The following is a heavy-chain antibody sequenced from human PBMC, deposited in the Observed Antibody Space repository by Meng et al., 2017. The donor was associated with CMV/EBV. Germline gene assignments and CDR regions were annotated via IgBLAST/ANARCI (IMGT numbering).Heavy chain of an antibody. CDR1: GGSLSGYY. CDR2: INHSGST. CDR3: ARGGNWFDP. V-gene: IGHV4-34*01. Sequence: QWRGGLGTPSYTLPPTGAFYGGSLSGYYWSWIRQPPGKGLEWIGEINHSGSTNYNPSLKIRVTISVDTSKNQFSLKLSSVTAADTAVYYCARGGNWFDPWGQGTLVTVSS. J-gene: IGHJ5*02.